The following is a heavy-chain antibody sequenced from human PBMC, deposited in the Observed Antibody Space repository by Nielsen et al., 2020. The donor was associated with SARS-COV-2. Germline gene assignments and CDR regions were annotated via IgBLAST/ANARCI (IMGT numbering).Heavy chain of an antibody. D-gene: IGHD2-15*01. V-gene: IGHV1-69*13. CDR3: ARDGRSGGSCDY. Sequence: SVKVSCKASGGTFSSYAISWVRQAPGQGLEWMGGIIPIFGTANYAQKFQGRVTITADESTSTAYMELSSLRSEDTAVYYCARDGRSGGSCDYWGQGTLVTVSS. J-gene: IGHJ4*02. CDR1: GGTFSSYA. CDR2: IIPIFGTA.